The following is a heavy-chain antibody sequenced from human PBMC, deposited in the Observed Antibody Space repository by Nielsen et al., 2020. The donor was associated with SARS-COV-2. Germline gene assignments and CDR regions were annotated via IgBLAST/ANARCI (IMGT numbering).Heavy chain of an antibody. CDR2: ISSSGSTI. V-gene: IGHV3-48*03. D-gene: IGHD3-10*01. Sequence: GESLKISCAASGFIFSSYEMNWVRQAPGKGLEWVSYISSSGSTIYYADSVKGRFTISRDNAKNSLYLQMNSLRAEDTAVYYCARARRGDYWGQGTLVTVSS. CDR3: ARARRGDY. CDR1: GFIFSSYE. J-gene: IGHJ4*02.